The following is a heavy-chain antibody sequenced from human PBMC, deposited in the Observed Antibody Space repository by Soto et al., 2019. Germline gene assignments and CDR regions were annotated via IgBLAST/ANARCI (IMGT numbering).Heavy chain of an antibody. V-gene: IGHV4-34*01. J-gene: IGHJ4*02. CDR1: GGSFSGYY. Sequence: SETLSLTCAVYGGSFSGYYWSWIRQPPGKGLEWIGEINHSGSTNYNPSLKSRVTISVDTSKNQFSLKLSSVTAADTAVYYCARLPLNGDYADYWGQGTLVTVSS. D-gene: IGHD4-17*01. CDR3: ARLPLNGDYADY. CDR2: INHSGST.